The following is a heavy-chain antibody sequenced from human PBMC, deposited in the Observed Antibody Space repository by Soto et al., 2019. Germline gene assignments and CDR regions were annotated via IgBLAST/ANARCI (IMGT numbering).Heavy chain of an antibody. V-gene: IGHV1-24*01. Sequence: ASVKVSCKASGYTFTSYGIIWVRQAPGQGLEWMGGFDPEDGETIYAQKFQGRVTMTEDTSTDTAYMELSSLRSEDTAVYYCATETAVAGMVYWGQGTLVTVSS. D-gene: IGHD6-19*01. CDR2: FDPEDGET. CDR3: ATETAVAGMVY. CDR1: GYTFTSYG. J-gene: IGHJ4*02.